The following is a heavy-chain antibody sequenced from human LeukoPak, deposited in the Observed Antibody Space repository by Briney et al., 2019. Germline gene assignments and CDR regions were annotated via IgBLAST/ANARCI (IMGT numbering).Heavy chain of an antibody. D-gene: IGHD3-22*01. V-gene: IGHV4-4*07. CDR3: ARDPPSTYYYDSSGYFDY. J-gene: IGHJ4*02. CDR2: IYTSGST. CDR1: GGSISSYY. Sequence: SETLPLTCTVSGGSISSYYWSWIRQPAGKGLEWIGRIYTSGSTNYNPSLKSRVTMSVDTSKNQLSLKLSSVTAADTAVYYCARDPPSTYYYDSSGYFDYWGQGTLVTVSS.